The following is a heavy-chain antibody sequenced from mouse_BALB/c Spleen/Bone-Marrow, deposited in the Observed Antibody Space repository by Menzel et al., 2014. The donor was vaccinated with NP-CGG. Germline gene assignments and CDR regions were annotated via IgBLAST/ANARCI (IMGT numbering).Heavy chain of an antibody. CDR2: IWAGGST. D-gene: IGHD2-2*01. Sequence: VQGVESGPDLVAPSQSLSITCTVSGFSLTSFGIHWVRQPPGKGLEWLGVIWAGGSTNYNSALMSRLSISKDNSKSQVFLKMNSPQTDDTAMYYCARGYYGYDRGYYFDYWGQGTTLTVSS. CDR1: GFSLTSFG. V-gene: IGHV2-9*02. J-gene: IGHJ2*01. CDR3: ARGYYGYDRGYYFDY.